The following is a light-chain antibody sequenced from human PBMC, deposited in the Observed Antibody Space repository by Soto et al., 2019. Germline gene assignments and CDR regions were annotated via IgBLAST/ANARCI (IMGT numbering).Light chain of an antibody. Sequence: DIQLTQSPSFLSASVGDRATITCRASQGISSYLASYQQKPGKAPKLLIYAASTLQSGVPSRFGGSGSGTEFTLTISSLQPEDFASYYCQQLNSYPLTFGGGTKVEIK. J-gene: IGKJ4*01. CDR3: QQLNSYPLT. CDR1: QGISSY. CDR2: AAS. V-gene: IGKV1-9*01.